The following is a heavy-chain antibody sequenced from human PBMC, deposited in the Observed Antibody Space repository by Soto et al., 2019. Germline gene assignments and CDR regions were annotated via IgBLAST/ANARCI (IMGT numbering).Heavy chain of an antibody. CDR3: ARHSSSTRGWFDP. J-gene: IGHJ5*02. V-gene: IGHV4-59*08. CDR1: GGSISNYY. CDR2: LYYSGNT. D-gene: IGHD6-13*01. Sequence: ASETLSLTCTVSGGSISNYYWSWIRQPPGKGLEWIGYLYYSGNTNYNPSLKSRVTIAVDTSKNQLSLKLTSVTAADTAVYYCARHSSSTRGWFDPWGQGTLVTVS.